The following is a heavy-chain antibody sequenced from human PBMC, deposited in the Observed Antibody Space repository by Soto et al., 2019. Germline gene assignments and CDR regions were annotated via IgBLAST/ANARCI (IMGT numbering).Heavy chain of an antibody. D-gene: IGHD5-12*01. Sequence: GGSLRLSCAASGFTFSSYWMHWVRQAPGKGLVWVSRINSHGSSTSYADSVKGRFTISRDNAKNTLYLQMNSLRAEDTAVYYCARGGDGYNPDFDYWGQGTLVTVSS. CDR2: INSHGSST. CDR3: ARGGDGYNPDFDY. J-gene: IGHJ4*02. V-gene: IGHV3-74*01. CDR1: GFTFSSYW.